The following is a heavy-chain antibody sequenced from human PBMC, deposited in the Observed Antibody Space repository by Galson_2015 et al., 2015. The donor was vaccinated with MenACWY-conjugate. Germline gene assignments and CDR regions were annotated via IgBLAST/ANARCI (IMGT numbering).Heavy chain of an antibody. J-gene: IGHJ4*02. CDR2: IKQDGSEK. CDR1: GFTFSRYW. D-gene: IGHD2-8*02. CDR3: AREEVDCTAGTRSSYFTH. V-gene: IGHV3-7*03. Sequence: SLRLSCAASGFTFSRYWLSWVRQAPGKGLEWVANIKQDGSEKYYVASVKGRFTISRDNAKNSLYLQMNSLRADDTAVYYCAREEVDCTAGTRSSYFTHWGQGTLVTVPS.